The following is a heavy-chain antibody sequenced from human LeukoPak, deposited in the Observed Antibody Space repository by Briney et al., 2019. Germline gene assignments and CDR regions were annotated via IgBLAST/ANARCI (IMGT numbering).Heavy chain of an antibody. Sequence: SGPTLVNPTQTLTLTCTFSGFSLSTSGMCVSWIRQPPGKALEWLARIDWDDDKYYSTSLKTRLIISKDTSKNQVVLRMTNMDPVDTATYYCARILTKYGFYGMDVWGQGTTVIVSS. CDR1: GFSLSTSGMC. D-gene: IGHD4-11*01. CDR3: ARILTKYGFYGMDV. J-gene: IGHJ6*02. V-gene: IGHV2-70*11. CDR2: IDWDDDK.